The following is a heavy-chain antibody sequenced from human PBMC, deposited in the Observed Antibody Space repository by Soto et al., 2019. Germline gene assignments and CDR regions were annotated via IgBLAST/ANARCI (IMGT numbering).Heavy chain of an antibody. J-gene: IGHJ5*02. CDR1: GRSISSYY. V-gene: IGHV4-59*01. CDR3: ARASGYDWGYDP. CDR2: IYYSGST. Sequence: QVQLQESGPGLVKPSETLSLTCTVSGRSISSYYWTWIRQPPGRRLEWIGYIYYSGSTTYNPSFKRRVTMSVDTSKNLFSLEMSSVTAADTAVYYCARASGYDWGYDPWGRGTLVTVSS. D-gene: IGHD5-12*01.